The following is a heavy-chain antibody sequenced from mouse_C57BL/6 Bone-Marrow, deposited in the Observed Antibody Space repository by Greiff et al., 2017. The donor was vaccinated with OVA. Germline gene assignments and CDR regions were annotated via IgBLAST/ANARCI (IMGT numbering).Heavy chain of an antibody. Sequence: QVQLQQSGAELLKPGASVKLSCKATGYTFTGYWIAWVQQRPGHGLEWMGELLPGSGSTNYNEKFKGKATFTADKSSNTAYMQLRSLTTEDAAIYNCARGGYYYGLFDYWGQGTTLTVSS. CDR1: GYTFTGYW. D-gene: IGHD1-1*01. J-gene: IGHJ2*01. CDR2: LLPGSGST. V-gene: IGHV1-9*01. CDR3: ARGGYYYGLFDY.